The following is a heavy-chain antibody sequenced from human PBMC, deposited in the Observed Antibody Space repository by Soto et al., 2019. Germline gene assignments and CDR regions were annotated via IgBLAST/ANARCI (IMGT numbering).Heavy chain of an antibody. CDR1: EFTFSNYA. Sequence: GGSLRLYCAASEFTFSNYAMHWVRQAPGKWLEWLSVISYNGDNKYYVDSVKGWFTISRDNSKNTLYLQMNSLRAEDTAVFYCAKERSSGWSFDYWGQGTLVTVSS. CDR2: ISYNGDNK. J-gene: IGHJ4*02. CDR3: AKERSSGWSFDY. D-gene: IGHD6-19*01. V-gene: IGHV3-33*06.